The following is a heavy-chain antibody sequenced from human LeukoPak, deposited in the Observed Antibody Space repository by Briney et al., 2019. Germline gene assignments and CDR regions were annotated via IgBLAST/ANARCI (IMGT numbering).Heavy chain of an antibody. CDR3: AKDFPRLILAAAGARDY. D-gene: IGHD6-13*01. V-gene: IGHV3-30*02. CDR1: GFTFTSYG. J-gene: IGHJ4*02. Sequence: GGSLRLSCAASGFTFTSYGMHWVRQAPGKGLEWVAFIRYDGSNKYYADSVKGRFTISRDNPKNTVYLQMNSLRAEDTAVYYCAKDFPRLILAAAGARDYWGQGTLVTVSS. CDR2: IRYDGSNK.